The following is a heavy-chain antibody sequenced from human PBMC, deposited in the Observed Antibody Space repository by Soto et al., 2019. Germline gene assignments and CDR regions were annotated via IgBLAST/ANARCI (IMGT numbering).Heavy chain of an antibody. D-gene: IGHD3-22*01. CDR1: GYTFTSYA. CDR3: ARARDYDSSGYYYDRHFDY. Sequence: GGSVKVSFKASGYTFTSYAMHWVRQAPRQRVEWVGWVNAGNDNTKNSQKFQDRVTITRDTSASTAYMELSSLRSEDTAVYYCARARDYDSSGYYYDRHFDYWGQGTLVTVSS. CDR2: VNAGNDNT. J-gene: IGHJ4*02. V-gene: IGHV1-3*01.